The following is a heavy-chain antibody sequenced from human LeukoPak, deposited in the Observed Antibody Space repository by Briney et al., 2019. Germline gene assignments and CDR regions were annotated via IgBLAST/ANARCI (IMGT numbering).Heavy chain of an antibody. Sequence: GGSLRLSCAASGFTFRNYAMSWVRQAPGKGLEWVSAINGDGDSTYYADSVKGQFTISRDNSRNTLYLQMNSLGAEDTAVYSCAKDRARGGATDFDYWGQGTLVTVSS. J-gene: IGHJ4*02. CDR2: INGDGDST. CDR1: GFTFRNYA. V-gene: IGHV3-23*01. D-gene: IGHD1-26*01. CDR3: AKDRARGGATDFDY.